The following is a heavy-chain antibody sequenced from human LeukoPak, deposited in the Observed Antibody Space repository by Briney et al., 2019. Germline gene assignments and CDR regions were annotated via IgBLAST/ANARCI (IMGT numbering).Heavy chain of an antibody. J-gene: IGHJ4*02. Sequence: PGGSLRLSCAASGFTFSSYWMSWVRQAPGKGLEWVANIKQDGSEKYYVDSVKGRFTISRDNAKNSLYLQMNSLRAEDTAVYYCLVWFGESSEEFDYWGQGTLVTVSS. CDR3: LVWFGESSEEFDY. CDR2: IKQDGSEK. D-gene: IGHD3-10*01. V-gene: IGHV3-7*01. CDR1: GFTFSSYW.